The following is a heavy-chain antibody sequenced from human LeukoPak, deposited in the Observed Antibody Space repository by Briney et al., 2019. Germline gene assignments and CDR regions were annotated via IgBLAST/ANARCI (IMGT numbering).Heavy chain of an antibody. CDR1: GGSISSYY. Sequence: IPSETLSLTCTVSGGSISSYYWSWIRQPPGKGLEWIGYIYYSGSTNYNPSLKSRVTISVDTSKNQFSLKLSSMTAADTAVYYCARHPRDTAMPRSAFDIWGQGTMVTVSS. V-gene: IGHV4-59*08. CDR2: IYYSGST. CDR3: ARHPRDTAMPRSAFDI. J-gene: IGHJ3*02. D-gene: IGHD5-18*01.